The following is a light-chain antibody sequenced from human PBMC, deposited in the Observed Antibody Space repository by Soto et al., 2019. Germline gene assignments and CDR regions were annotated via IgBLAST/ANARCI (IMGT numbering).Light chain of an antibody. CDR3: SSYASSSTWV. Sequence: QSALTQPASVSGSPGQSITISCTGTSSDVGGYNYVSWYQQHPGKAPKLMIYEVSYRPSGVSNRFSGSKSANTASLTISGLHAEDEADYYCSSYASSSTWVFGGGTKVTVL. CDR2: EVS. V-gene: IGLV2-14*01. CDR1: SSDVGGYNY. J-gene: IGLJ3*02.